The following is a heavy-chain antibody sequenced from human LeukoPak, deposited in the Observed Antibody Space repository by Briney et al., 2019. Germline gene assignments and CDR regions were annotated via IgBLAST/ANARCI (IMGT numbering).Heavy chain of an antibody. D-gene: IGHD5/OR15-5a*01. CDR3: ATLVSTRYYFDY. CDR1: DYSISSGYGYY. Sequence: SETLSLTCTVSDYSISSGYGYYWGWIRQPPGKGLEWIGNIYHSGITNYNHLNSSLNSRVTLSIDTSKNQFSLRLTSVTAADTPVYFCATLVSTRYYFDYWGQGTLVTVSS. J-gene: IGHJ4*02. V-gene: IGHV4-38-2*02. CDR2: IYHSGIT.